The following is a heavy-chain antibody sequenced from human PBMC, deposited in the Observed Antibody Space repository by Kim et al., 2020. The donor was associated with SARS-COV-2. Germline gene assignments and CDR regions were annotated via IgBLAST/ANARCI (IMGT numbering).Heavy chain of an antibody. CDR1: GGSISSSSYY. CDR2: IYYSGST. D-gene: IGHD3-9*01. V-gene: IGHV4-39*07. J-gene: IGHJ4*02. CDR3: ARDATPVNYDILTGYYKEENY. Sequence: SETLSLTCTVSGGSISSSSYYWGWIRQPPGKGLEWIGSIYYSGSTYYNPSLKSRVTISVDTSKNQFSLKLSSVTAADTAVYYCARDATPVNYDILTGYYKEENYWGQGTLVTVAS.